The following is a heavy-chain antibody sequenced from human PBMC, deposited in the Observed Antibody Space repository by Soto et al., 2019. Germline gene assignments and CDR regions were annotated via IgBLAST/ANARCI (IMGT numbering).Heavy chain of an antibody. V-gene: IGHV1-18*01. CDR3: ARDVGDESITYNDAFDV. J-gene: IGHJ3*01. Sequence: ASVKVSCKASGYSFSTYEINWLRQAPGQGLEWIGWVSAYRDYTDYAEKFQDRVTMTTDTSTNPAYMELRSLTYNDTAVYYCARDVGDESITYNDAFDVWGQGTMVTVSS. CDR2: VSAYRDYT. CDR1: GYSFSTYE. D-gene: IGHD3-10*01.